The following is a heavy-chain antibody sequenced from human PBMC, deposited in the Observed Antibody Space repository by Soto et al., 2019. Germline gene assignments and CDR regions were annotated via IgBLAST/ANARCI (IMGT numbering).Heavy chain of an antibody. Sequence: PGGSLRLSCSASGFTFISYDIHWCRQGPGKCLEWVSAIGTAGDTNYAGSVKGRFTISRENAKNSLYLQMNSLRAGDAAIYFCARAIGPTLFDYWGQGTLVTVSS. CDR1: GFTFISYD. CDR2: IGTAGDT. CDR3: ARAIGPTLFDY. J-gene: IGHJ4*02. V-gene: IGHV3-13*04. D-gene: IGHD3-22*01.